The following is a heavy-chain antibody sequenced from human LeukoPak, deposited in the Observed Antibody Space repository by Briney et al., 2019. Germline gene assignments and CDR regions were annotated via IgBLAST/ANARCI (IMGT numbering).Heavy chain of an antibody. V-gene: IGHV3-23*01. CDR3: AKSPVSSCRGSFCYPFDY. D-gene: IGHD2-15*01. Sequence: GGSLRLSCAASGFTFSTYAMSWVRQIPGKGLEWVSAISGSDDGTYYADSVKGRFTISRDNSRNTLYLQMNTLRAEDTAVYFCAKSPVSSCRGSFCYPFDYWGQGNLVTVSS. J-gene: IGHJ4*02. CDR2: ISGSDDGT. CDR1: GFTFSTYA.